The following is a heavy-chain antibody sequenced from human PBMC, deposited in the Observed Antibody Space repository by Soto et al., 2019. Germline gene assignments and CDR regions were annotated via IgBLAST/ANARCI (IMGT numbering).Heavy chain of an antibody. V-gene: IGHV3-48*01. CDR2: ITGSPSIT. J-gene: IGHJ3*02. CDR3: VRYHLYAFDI. CDR1: GFSFSSFS. Sequence: EVQLVESGGGLVQPGGSLRLSCAASGFSFSSFSMNWVRQAPGKGLEWISYITGSPSITSYADSVRGRFTISRDNAENSLYLQMNSLRAEDTAVYYCVRYHLYAFDIWGQGTMVTVSS.